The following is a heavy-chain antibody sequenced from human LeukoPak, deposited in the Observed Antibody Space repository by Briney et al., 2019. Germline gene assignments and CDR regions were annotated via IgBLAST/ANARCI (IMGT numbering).Heavy chain of an antibody. CDR1: GGSLSGFY. J-gene: IGHJ4*02. CDR2: IYTSGSN. CDR3: ARDLSRAYALGTYYNPEGLGY. V-gene: IGHV4-4*07. Sequence: SETLSLTCTVSGGSLSGFYWTWIRQSPGRGLEWIGRIYTSGSNNQNPSLKSRVTMSVDTSKNQFSLKLSSVTAADTAVYYCARDLSRAYALGTYYNPEGLGYWGQGTLVTVSS. D-gene: IGHD3-10*01.